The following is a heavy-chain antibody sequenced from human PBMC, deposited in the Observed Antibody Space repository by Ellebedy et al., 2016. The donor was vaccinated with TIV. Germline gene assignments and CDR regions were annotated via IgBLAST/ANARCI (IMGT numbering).Heavy chain of an antibody. V-gene: IGHV3-7*01. CDR3: ARGPATIFGVVKPLDY. CDR1: GFTVSSNY. D-gene: IGHD3-3*01. Sequence: GESLKISCAASGFTVSSNYMSWVRQAPGKGLEWVANIKQDGSEKYYVDSVKGRFTISRDNAKNSLYLQMNSLRAEDTAVYYCARGPATIFGVVKPLDYWGQGTLVTVSS. CDR2: IKQDGSEK. J-gene: IGHJ4*02.